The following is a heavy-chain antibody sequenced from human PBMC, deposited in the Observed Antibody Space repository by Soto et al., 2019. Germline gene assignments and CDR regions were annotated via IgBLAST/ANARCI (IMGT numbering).Heavy chain of an antibody. V-gene: IGHV2-5*01. CDR3: AHGDPLDFHY. J-gene: IGHJ4*02. CDR1: GFSLSTSGEA. D-gene: IGHD3-10*01. CDR2: IYWNGIE. Sequence: QITLRESGPALVKPTQTLTLTCTFSGFSLSTSGEAVGWIRQPPGKGLEWLALIYWNGIERYSPSLKNRLSTTKDTSKNNVVLTMTNMDPVDTATYFCAHGDPLDFHYWGQGTLVTVSS.